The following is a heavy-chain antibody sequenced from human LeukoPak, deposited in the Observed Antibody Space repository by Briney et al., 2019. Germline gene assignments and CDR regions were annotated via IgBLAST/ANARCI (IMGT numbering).Heavy chain of an antibody. Sequence: ASVKVSCKASGYTFTSYGISCVRQAPGQGLEWMGWISAYNGNTNYAQKLQGRVTMTTDTSTSTAYMELRSLRSDDTAVYYCARDQLSGYDHAFDIWGQGTMVTVSS. V-gene: IGHV1-18*01. D-gene: IGHD5-12*01. CDR1: GYTFTSYG. CDR3: ARDQLSGYDHAFDI. CDR2: ISAYNGNT. J-gene: IGHJ3*02.